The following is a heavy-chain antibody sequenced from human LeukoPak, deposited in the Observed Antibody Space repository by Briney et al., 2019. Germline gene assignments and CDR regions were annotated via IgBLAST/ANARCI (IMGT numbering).Heavy chain of an antibody. V-gene: IGHV1-18*01. CDR2: ISAYNGNT. D-gene: IGHD3-10*01. Sequence: ASVKVSCKASGYTFTSYGINWVRQAPGQGPEWMGWISAYNGNTKYAQNLQGRVTMTTDTSTSTAYMELRSLRSDDTAVYYCATKIVVRDISNWFDSCGQGKLVTVSA. CDR1: GYTFTSYG. CDR3: ATKIVVRDISNWFDS. J-gene: IGHJ5*01.